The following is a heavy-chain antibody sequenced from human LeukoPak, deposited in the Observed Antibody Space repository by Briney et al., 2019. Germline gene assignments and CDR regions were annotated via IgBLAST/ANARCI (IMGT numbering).Heavy chain of an antibody. J-gene: IGHJ5*02. V-gene: IGHV3-21*01. CDR1: GFTFSSYS. Sequence: PGGSLRLSCAASGFTFSSYSMNWVRQAPGKGLEWVSSISSSSSYIYYADSVKGRFTISRDNAKNSLYLQMNSLRAEDTAVYYCARDLVVAPPNWFDPRGQGTLVTVSS. D-gene: IGHD2-15*01. CDR3: ARDLVVAPPNWFDP. CDR2: ISSSSSYI.